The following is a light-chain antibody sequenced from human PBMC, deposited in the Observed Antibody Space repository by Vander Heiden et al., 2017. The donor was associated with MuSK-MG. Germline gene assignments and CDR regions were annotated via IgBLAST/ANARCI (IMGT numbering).Light chain of an antibody. CDR2: AAS. CDR3: QQSDSTSYT. V-gene: IGKV1-39*01. CDR1: QSISSY. J-gene: IGKJ2*01. Sequence: DIQMTQSPSSLSASVGDRVTITCRASQSISSYLNWYQQKPGKAPKLLIYAASSLQSGVPSRFSGSGPGTDFTLTISSLQPEDFATYYCQQSDSTSYTFGQGTKLEIK.